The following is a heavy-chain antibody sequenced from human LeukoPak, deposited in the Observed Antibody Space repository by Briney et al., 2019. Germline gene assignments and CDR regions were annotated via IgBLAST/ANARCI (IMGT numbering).Heavy chain of an antibody. J-gene: IGHJ4*02. CDR3: ARHYKLGYFDY. CDR1: GGSIGSSSYY. V-gene: IGHV4-39*01. D-gene: IGHD6-13*01. CDR2: IYYSGST. Sequence: KPSETLSLTCIVSGGSIGSSSYYWGWIRQPPGKGLEWIGSIYYSGSTYYNPSLKSRVTISVDTSKNQFSLKLSSVTAADTAVYYCARHYKLGYFDYWGQGTLVTVSS.